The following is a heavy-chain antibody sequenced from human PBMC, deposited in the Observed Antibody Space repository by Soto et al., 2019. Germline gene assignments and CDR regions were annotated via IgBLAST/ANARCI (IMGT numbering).Heavy chain of an antibody. Sequence: QLQLQESGPGLVKPSETLSLTCTVSGGSISSSSYYWGWIRQPPGKGLEWIGSIYYSGSTYYNPSLKSRVTISVDTSKNQFSLKLSSVTAADTAVYYCARLDCSSTSCYFGFGLQYFDLWGRGTLVTVSS. J-gene: IGHJ2*01. CDR1: GGSISSSSYY. V-gene: IGHV4-39*01. CDR3: ARLDCSSTSCYFGFGLQYFDL. D-gene: IGHD2-2*01. CDR2: IYYSGST.